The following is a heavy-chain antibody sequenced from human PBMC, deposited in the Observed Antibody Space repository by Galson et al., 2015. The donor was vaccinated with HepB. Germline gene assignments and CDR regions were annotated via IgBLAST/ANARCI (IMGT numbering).Heavy chain of an antibody. CDR2: SIPMFGTR. CDR1: GGTFSDYT. J-gene: IGHJ4*02. Sequence: SVKVSCKASGGTFSDYTFSWVRQAPGQGLEWMGGSIPMFGTRNYAQKFQGRVTFTADKSTTTVYMELSSLKSEDTAVYYCAREDEGLLAALDYWGQGTLVTVSS. D-gene: IGHD6-6*01. V-gene: IGHV1-69*06. CDR3: AREDEGLLAALDY.